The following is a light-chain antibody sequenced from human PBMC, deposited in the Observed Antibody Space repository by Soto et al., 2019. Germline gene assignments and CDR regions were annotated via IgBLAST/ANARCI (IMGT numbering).Light chain of an antibody. Sequence: EIVMTQSPATLSVSPGERATLSCRASQSVSSNLAWYQQKPGQAPRLLIYGASTRATGIPARFSGSRSGTDSTLTISSLQSEDFAVYYCQQYNNWPRTFGQGTKVEIK. V-gene: IGKV3-15*01. J-gene: IGKJ1*01. CDR2: GAS. CDR1: QSVSSN. CDR3: QQYNNWPRT.